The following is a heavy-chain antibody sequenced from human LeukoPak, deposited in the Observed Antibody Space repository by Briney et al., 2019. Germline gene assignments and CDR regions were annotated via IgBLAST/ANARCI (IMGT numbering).Heavy chain of an antibody. Sequence: GASVKVSCKASGYTFTSYDINWVRQATGQGLEWMGWMNPNSGNTGYAQKFQGRVTMTRNTSISTAYMELSSLRSEDTAVYYCARPLPSANRRWRWFDPWGQGTLVTVSS. CDR3: ARPLPSANRRWRWFDP. CDR1: GYTFTSYD. V-gene: IGHV1-8*01. D-gene: IGHD2-2*01. CDR2: MNPNSGNT. J-gene: IGHJ5*02.